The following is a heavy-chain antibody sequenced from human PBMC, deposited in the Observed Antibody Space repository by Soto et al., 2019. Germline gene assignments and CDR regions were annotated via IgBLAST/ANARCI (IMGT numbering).Heavy chain of an antibody. CDR1: GFTFSSYD. CDR2: ISSSGSTI. V-gene: IGHV3-11*01. CDR3: ARVGYYDFWSGYLNWFDP. Sequence: GGSLRLSCASSGFTFSSYDMSWIRQAPGKGLEWVSYISSSGSTIYYADSVKGRFTISRDNAKNSLYLQMNSLRAEDTAVYYCARVGYYDFWSGYLNWFDPWGQGTLVTVSS. J-gene: IGHJ5*02. D-gene: IGHD3-3*01.